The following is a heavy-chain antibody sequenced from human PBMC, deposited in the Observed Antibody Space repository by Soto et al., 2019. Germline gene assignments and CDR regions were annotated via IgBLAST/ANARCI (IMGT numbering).Heavy chain of an antibody. CDR1: GGTFSSYA. CDR2: IIPIFGTA. V-gene: IGHV1-69*13. CDR3: AREYSGYDYAVFWFDP. Sequence: KKLPASVKVSCKASGGTFSSYAISWVRQAPGQGLEWMGGIIPIFGTANYEQKFQGRVMITADESTSTAFMELSSLRSEDTAVYYCAREYSGYDYAVFWFDPWGQGTLVTVSS. D-gene: IGHD5-12*01. J-gene: IGHJ5*02.